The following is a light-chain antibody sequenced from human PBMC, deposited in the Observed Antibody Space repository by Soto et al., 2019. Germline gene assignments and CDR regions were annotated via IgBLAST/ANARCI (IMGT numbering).Light chain of an antibody. CDR3: GTWDSSLSAVV. V-gene: IGLV1-51*01. Sequence: QSVLTKPPSVSAAPGQKVTISCSGSSSNIGNNFVSWYQHLPGTAPKLLIYDNNKRPSGIPDRFSGSKSGTSATLGITGLQTGDEADYYCGTWDSSLSAVVFGGGTQLTVL. CDR2: DNN. CDR1: SSNIGNNF. J-gene: IGLJ3*02.